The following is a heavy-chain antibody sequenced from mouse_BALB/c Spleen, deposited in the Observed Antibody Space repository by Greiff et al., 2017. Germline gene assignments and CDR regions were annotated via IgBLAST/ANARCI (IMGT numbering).Heavy chain of an antibody. Sequence: VQLKESGGGLVKPGGSLKLSCAASGFTFSDYYMYWVRQTPDKRLEWVATISDGGSYTYYPDSVKGRFTISRDNAKNNLYLQMSSLKSEDTAMYYCARGLGLWFAYWGQGTLVTVSA. D-gene: IGHD4-1*01. J-gene: IGHJ3*01. CDR3: ARGLGLWFAY. CDR1: GFTFSDYY. CDR2: ISDGGSYT. V-gene: IGHV5-4*02.